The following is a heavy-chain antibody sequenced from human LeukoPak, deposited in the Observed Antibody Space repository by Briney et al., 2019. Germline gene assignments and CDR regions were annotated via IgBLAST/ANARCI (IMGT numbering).Heavy chain of an antibody. J-gene: IGHJ4*02. CDR1: GGTFSSYT. Sequence: ASVKVSCKASGGTFSSYTIGWVRQAPGQGLEWMGRIIPILGIANYAQKFQGRVTITADKSTSTAYMELSSLRSEDTAVYYCAREPSIAAAGLDYWGQGTLVTVSS. CDR2: IIPILGIA. D-gene: IGHD6-13*01. CDR3: AREPSIAAAGLDY. V-gene: IGHV1-69*04.